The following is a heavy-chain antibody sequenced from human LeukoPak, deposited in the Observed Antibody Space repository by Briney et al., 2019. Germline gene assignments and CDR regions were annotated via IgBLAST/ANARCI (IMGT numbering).Heavy chain of an antibody. Sequence: GGSLRLSCAASGFTFATYDMHWVRQAPGKGLEWVAFIRYDASDTLYSDSVKGRFTISRDNSKNSLYLQMNSLSPEDTAVYYCAKRGGSFIGYFDYWGQGTLVTVSS. D-gene: IGHD1-26*01. CDR2: IRYDASDT. J-gene: IGHJ4*02. CDR3: AKRGGSFIGYFDY. V-gene: IGHV3-30*02. CDR1: GFTFATYD.